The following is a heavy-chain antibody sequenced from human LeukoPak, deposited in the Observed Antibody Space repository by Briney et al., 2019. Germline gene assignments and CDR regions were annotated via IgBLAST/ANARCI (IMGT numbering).Heavy chain of an antibody. CDR1: GYTFTSYG. D-gene: IGHD5-18*01. CDR2: ISAYSGNT. J-gene: IGHJ6*03. Sequence: ASVKVSCKASGYTFTSYGISWVRQAPGQGLEWMGWISAYSGNTNYAQKLQGRVTITTDTSTSTAYMELSSLRSDDTAVYYCARLDLVAKTQLWLPPQYYYYYMDVWGKGTTVTVSS. CDR3: ARLDLVAKTQLWLPPQYYYYYMDV. V-gene: IGHV1-18*01.